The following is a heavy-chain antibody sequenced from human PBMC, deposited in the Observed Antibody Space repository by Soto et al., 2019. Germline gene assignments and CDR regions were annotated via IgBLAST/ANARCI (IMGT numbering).Heavy chain of an antibody. J-gene: IGHJ6*02. Sequence: ASVKVSCKASGGTFSSYAISWVRQAPGQGLEWMGGIIPICGTANYAQKFQGRVTITADESTSTAYMELSSLRSEDTAVYYCARDPYDFWSGSYYYYGMDVWGQGTTVTVSS. CDR2: IIPICGTA. D-gene: IGHD3-3*01. CDR3: ARDPYDFWSGSYYYYGMDV. CDR1: GGTFSSYA. V-gene: IGHV1-69*13.